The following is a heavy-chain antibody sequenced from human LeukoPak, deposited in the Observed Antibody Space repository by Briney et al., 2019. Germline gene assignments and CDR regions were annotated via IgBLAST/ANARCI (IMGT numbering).Heavy chain of an antibody. CDR2: INHNSGGT. J-gene: IGHJ4*02. Sequence: ASVKVSCKASGYTFTGYYMHWVRQAPGQGLEWMGWINHNSGGTNYAQKFQGRVTMTRDTSISTAYMELSRLRSDDTAVYYCARGRMRAYYDSSGYYSSDDYWGQGTLVTVSS. CDR3: ARGRMRAYYDSSGYYSSDDY. CDR1: GYTFTGYY. V-gene: IGHV1-2*02. D-gene: IGHD3-22*01.